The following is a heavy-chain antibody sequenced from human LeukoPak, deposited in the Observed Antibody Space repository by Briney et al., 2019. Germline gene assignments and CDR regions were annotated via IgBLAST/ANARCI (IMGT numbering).Heavy chain of an antibody. V-gene: IGHV3-21*01. J-gene: IGHJ4*02. CDR1: GFTLSRFS. CDR2: IYITGDYI. Sequence: GGSLRLSCVASGFTLSRFSMRWVRQAPGKGLEWVASIYITGDYIYYADSVKGRFTISRDDARNSVYLQMNSLRVEDTAMYYCAREFNTVGNFDYWGQGNLVTVSS. CDR3: AREFNTVGNFDY. D-gene: IGHD3-10*01.